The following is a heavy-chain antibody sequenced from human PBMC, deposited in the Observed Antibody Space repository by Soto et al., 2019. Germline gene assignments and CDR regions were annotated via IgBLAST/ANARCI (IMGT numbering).Heavy chain of an antibody. CDR2: ISDSGAST. D-gene: IGHD1-26*01. V-gene: IGHV3-23*01. J-gene: IGHJ6*02. Sequence: GGSLRLSCVASGFTFSSYAMSWVRQAPGKGLEWVSAISDSGASTYYADSVKGRFTISRDNSENTLYLQMNSLRAEDTAVYYCAKMGGSAGYYGLDVWGQGXRVTVPS. CDR3: AKMGGSAGYYGLDV. CDR1: GFTFSSYA.